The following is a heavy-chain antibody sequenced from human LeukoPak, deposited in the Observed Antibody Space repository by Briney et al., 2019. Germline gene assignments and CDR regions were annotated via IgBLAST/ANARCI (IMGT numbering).Heavy chain of an antibody. CDR1: GFTFSSYA. Sequence: GGSLRLSCAASGFTFSSYAMSWVRQAPGKGLEWVSSITGGGGGTYYADSVKGRFTISRDNSKNTAYLQMDSLRAEDTAVYYCVQDKSNSWSFDNWGQGTLVTVSS. CDR3: VQDKSNSWSFDN. J-gene: IGHJ4*02. CDR2: ITGGGGGT. D-gene: IGHD2/OR15-2a*01. V-gene: IGHV3-23*01.